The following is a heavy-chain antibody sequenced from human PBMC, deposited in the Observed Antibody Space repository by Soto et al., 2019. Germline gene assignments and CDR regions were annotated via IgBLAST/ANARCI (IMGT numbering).Heavy chain of an antibody. CDR1: GFTFGDYA. V-gene: IGHV3-49*05. J-gene: IGHJ6*02. D-gene: IGHD2-15*01. CDR2: IRSKAYGGTT. CDR3: TRDFADCSGGSCQGYYYYGMDV. Sequence: EVPLVESGGGLVKPGRSLRLSCTASGFTFGDYAMSWFRQAPGKGLEWVGFIRSKAYGGTTEYAASVKGRFTISRDDSKSIAYLQMNSLKTEDTAVYYCTRDFADCSGGSCQGYYYYGMDVWGQGTTVTVSS.